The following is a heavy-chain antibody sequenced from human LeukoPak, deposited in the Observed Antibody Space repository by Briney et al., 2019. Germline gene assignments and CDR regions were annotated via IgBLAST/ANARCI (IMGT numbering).Heavy chain of an antibody. J-gene: IGHJ4*02. D-gene: IGHD3-10*01. Sequence: GGSLRLSCAVSGFTFGRFAMNWVRQAPGKGLEWVSIISNSGTITSYADSVKGRFTISRDSSKNTVYLQMNSLRAEDTALYYCTTESFHYWGQGSLVAVSS. CDR2: ISNSGTIT. CDR1: GFTFGRFA. CDR3: TTESFHY. V-gene: IGHV3-23*01.